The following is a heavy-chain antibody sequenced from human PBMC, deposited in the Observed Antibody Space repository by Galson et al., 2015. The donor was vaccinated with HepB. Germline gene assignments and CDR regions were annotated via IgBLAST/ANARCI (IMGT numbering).Heavy chain of an antibody. CDR3: VRDQGNDYVNYYYYHGMDV. CDR2: IYRDGST. V-gene: IGHV3-66*02. D-gene: IGHD4-17*01. CDR1: RFNISNNY. Sequence: SLRLSCAASRFNISNNYMSWVRQAPAKGLEWVSVIYRDGSTYYADSVKGRFTISRDKSKNTLNLQMNSLRGEDTAVYYCVRDQGNDYVNYYYYHGMDVWGQGTTVTVSS. J-gene: IGHJ6*02.